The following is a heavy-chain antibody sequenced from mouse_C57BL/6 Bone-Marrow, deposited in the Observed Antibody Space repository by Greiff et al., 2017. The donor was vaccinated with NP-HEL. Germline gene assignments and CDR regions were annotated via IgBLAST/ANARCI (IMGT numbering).Heavy chain of an antibody. J-gene: IGHJ2*01. CDR3: ARRMVTLFDY. D-gene: IGHD2-3*01. CDR2: ISSGGSYT. Sequence: EVHLVESGGDLVKPGGSLKLSCAASGFTFSSYGMSWVRQTPDKRLEWVATISSGGSYTYYPDSVKGRFTISRDNAKNTLYLQMSSLKSEDTAMYYCARRMVTLFDYGSQGTTLTVSS. CDR1: GFTFSSYG. V-gene: IGHV5-6*01.